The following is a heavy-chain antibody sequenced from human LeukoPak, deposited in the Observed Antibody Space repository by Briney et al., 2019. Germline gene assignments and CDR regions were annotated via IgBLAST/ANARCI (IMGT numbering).Heavy chain of an antibody. Sequence: GASVKVSCKASGYTLTGYFMHWVRQAPGQGLEWMGWINPYSGGTNSAQRFQGRVTMTRDTSISTAYMELSRLRSDDTAIYYCARMAIQLWKPLDYWGQGTLVTVSS. CDR1: GYTLTGYF. CDR2: INPYSGGT. V-gene: IGHV1-2*02. D-gene: IGHD5-18*01. CDR3: ARMAIQLWKPLDY. J-gene: IGHJ4*02.